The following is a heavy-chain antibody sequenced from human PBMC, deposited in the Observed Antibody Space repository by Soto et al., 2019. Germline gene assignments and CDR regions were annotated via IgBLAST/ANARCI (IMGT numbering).Heavy chain of an antibody. J-gene: IGHJ5*02. D-gene: IGHD6-13*01. Sequence: PGGSLRLSCAASGFSFSTYGMHWVRQAPGKGLEWVAFISNSGSNIYYADSVKGRFTISRDNAKNSLYLQMNSLRAEDTAVYYCARHPERIAQIGWFDPWGQGTLVTVSS. CDR2: ISNSGSNI. V-gene: IGHV3-30*03. CDR1: GFSFSTYG. CDR3: ARHPERIAQIGWFDP.